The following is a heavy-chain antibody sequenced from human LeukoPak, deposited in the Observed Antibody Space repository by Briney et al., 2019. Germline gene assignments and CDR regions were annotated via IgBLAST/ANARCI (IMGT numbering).Heavy chain of an antibody. Sequence: SETLSLTCAVYGGSFSGYYWSWIRQPPGKGLEWIGEINHSGSTNYNPSLKSRVTISVDTSKNQFSLKLSSVTAADTAVYYCARDNGSGRGYYFDYWGQGTLVTVSS. D-gene: IGHD3-10*01. CDR2: INHSGST. CDR1: GGSFSGYY. CDR3: ARDNGSGRGYYFDY. J-gene: IGHJ4*02. V-gene: IGHV4-34*09.